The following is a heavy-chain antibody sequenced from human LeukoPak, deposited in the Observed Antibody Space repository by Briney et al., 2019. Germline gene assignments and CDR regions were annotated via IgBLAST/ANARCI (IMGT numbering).Heavy chain of an antibody. J-gene: IGHJ4*02. V-gene: IGHV3-48*01. D-gene: IGHD2-2*01. CDR3: ARGSCSTTSCSQDF. CDR2: ISGSGGTI. CDR1: GFSFSSYS. Sequence: PGGSLRLSCAGSGFSFSSYSMNWVRQAPGKGLEWLSYISGSGGTIYYADSVKGRFTISRDNTMNSLYLQMTSLRAEDTALYYCARGSCSTTSCSQDFWGQGTLVTVSS.